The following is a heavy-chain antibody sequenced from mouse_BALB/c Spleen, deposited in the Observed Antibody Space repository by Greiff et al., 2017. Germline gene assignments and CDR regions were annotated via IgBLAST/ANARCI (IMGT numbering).Heavy chain of an antibody. CDR3: ARDPYAMDY. J-gene: IGHJ4*01. CDR1: GFTFTDYY. Sequence: EVKLVESGGGLVQPGGSLRLSCATSGFTFTDYYMSWVRQPPGKALEWLGFIRNKANGYTTEYSASVKGRFTISRDNSQSILYLQMNTLRAEDSATYYCARDPYAMDYWGQGTSVTVSS. CDR2: IRNKANGYTT. V-gene: IGHV7-3*02.